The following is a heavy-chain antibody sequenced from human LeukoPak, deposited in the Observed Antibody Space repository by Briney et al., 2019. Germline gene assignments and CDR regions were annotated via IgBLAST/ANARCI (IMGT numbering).Heavy chain of an antibody. CDR2: ISSSSSYI. D-gene: IGHD1-26*01. CDR1: GFTFSSYS. CDR3: ARTTSMSYVGDAFDI. J-gene: IGHJ3*02. V-gene: IGHV3-21*01. Sequence: GGSLRLSCAGSGFTFSSYSMNWVRQAPGKGLEWVSSISSSSSYIYYADSVKGRFTTSRYNAKNSLYLQMNSLRADDTAVYYCARTTSMSYVGDAFDIWGQGTMVTVSS.